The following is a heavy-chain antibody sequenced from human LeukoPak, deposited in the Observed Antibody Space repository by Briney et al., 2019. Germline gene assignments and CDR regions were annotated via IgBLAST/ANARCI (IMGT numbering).Heavy chain of an antibody. J-gene: IGHJ4*02. V-gene: IGHV4-30-4*01. Sequence: SETLSLTCTVSGGSISSGDYYWSWIRQPPGKGLEWIGYIYYSGSTYYNPSLKSRVTISVDTSKNQFSLKLSSVTAADTAVYYCARFYYDSSGYYPDYFDYWGQGTLVTGSS. CDR1: GGSISSGDYY. CDR2: IYYSGST. CDR3: ARFYYDSSGYYPDYFDY. D-gene: IGHD3-22*01.